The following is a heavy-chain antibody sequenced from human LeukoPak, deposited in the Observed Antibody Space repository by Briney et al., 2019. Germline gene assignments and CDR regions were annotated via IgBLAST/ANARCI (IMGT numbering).Heavy chain of an antibody. CDR2: FYYSGST. CDR1: GGSISSSSYY. J-gene: IGHJ2*01. V-gene: IGHV4-39*07. Sequence: SETLSLTCAVSGGSISSSSYYWGWIRQPPGKGLEWIGSFYYSGSTYYNPSLKSRVTISVDTSKNQFSLKLSSVTAADTAVYYCARVHHNLVGNWYFDLWGRGTLVTVSS. D-gene: IGHD6-19*01. CDR3: ARVHHNLVGNWYFDL.